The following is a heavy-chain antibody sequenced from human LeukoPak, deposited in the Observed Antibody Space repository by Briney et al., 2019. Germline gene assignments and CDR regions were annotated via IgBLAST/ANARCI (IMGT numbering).Heavy chain of an antibody. CDR1: GFPFSNYW. J-gene: IGHJ4*02. V-gene: IGHV3-7*01. CDR3: VRDRGYSTFDY. CDR2: MKEDGGEI. D-gene: IGHD4-23*01. Sequence: GGSLRLSCAGSGFPFSNYWMAWVRQAPGKGLEWVANMKEDGGEINYVDSVKGRFTISRDNAKNSLDLQMNSLRVDDTTVYYCVRDRGYSTFDYWGQGTLVIVSS.